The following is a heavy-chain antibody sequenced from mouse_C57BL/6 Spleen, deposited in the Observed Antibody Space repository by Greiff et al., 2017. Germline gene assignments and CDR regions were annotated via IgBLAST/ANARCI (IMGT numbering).Heavy chain of an antibody. V-gene: IGHV14-2*01. CDR1: GFNIKDYY. CDR3: APTYYSNSYAMDY. J-gene: IGHJ4*01. D-gene: IGHD2-5*01. Sequence: EVQLQQSGAELVKPGASVTLSCPASGFNIKDYYMHWVKQRTEQGLEWIGRIDPEDGETKYAPKFQGKATITADTSSNTAYLQLSSMTSEDTAVYYCAPTYYSNSYAMDYWGQGTSVTVSS. CDR2: IDPEDGET.